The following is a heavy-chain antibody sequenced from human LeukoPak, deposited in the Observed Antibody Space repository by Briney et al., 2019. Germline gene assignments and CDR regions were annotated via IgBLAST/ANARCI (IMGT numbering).Heavy chain of an antibody. CDR3: ARKGSLGELSPYFDY. Sequence: SETLSLTCTVSGGSISSGGYYWSWIRQHPGKGLEWIGYIYYSGSTYYNPSLKSRVTISVDTSKNQFPLKLSSVTAADTAVYYCARKGSLGELSPYFDYWGQGTLVTVSS. D-gene: IGHD3-16*02. CDR1: GGSISSGGYY. V-gene: IGHV4-31*03. CDR2: IYYSGST. J-gene: IGHJ4*02.